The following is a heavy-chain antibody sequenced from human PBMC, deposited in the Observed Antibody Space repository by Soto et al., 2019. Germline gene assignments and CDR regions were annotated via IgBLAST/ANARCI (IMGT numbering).Heavy chain of an antibody. J-gene: IGHJ5*02. CDR3: KGHPALRGAVEGVDP. D-gene: IGHD3-10*01. Sequence: SETLSLACTVSGGSISSGDHYWSWIRQPPGKCLEWIGYIYYSGSTYYNPSLKSRVTISVDTSKNQFSLKLSSVTAADTAVYCFKGHPALRGAVEGVDPWGQGTLVTVSS. V-gene: IGHV4-30-4*01. CDR1: GGSISSGDHY. CDR2: IYYSGST.